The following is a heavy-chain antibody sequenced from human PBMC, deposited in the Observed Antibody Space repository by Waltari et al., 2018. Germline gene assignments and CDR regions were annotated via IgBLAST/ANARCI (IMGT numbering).Heavy chain of an antibody. J-gene: IGHJ4*02. Sequence: QVQLQASAPGLAEPSETLPPTCTVSGDSFRIGAYYWTWFRQSPGKGLVGVGHLSDSGTTRYHPSLMSRVIISPDTSKSQFSLRLNSVTAAEAAVYYCARVSAARPRLPDCWGQGALVTVSS. CDR1: GDSFRIGAYY. CDR2: LSDSGTT. V-gene: IGHV4-61*08. CDR3: ARVSAARPRLPDC. D-gene: IGHD1-1*01.